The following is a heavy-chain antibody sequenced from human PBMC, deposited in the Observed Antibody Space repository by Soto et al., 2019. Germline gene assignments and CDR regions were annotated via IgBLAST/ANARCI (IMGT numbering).Heavy chain of an antibody. CDR1: GGSISSYY. J-gene: IGHJ4*02. CDR3: ARRWGAAFDY. Sequence: QVQLQESGPGLVKPSETLSLTCTVSGGSISSYYWSWIRQPPGKGLEWIGYVYYSGSTNYNPSLXSXAXIXXDTSNTQFSLKLSSVTAADTAVYYCARRWGAAFDYWGQGTLVTVSS. V-gene: IGHV4-59*08. D-gene: IGHD1-26*01. CDR2: VYYSGST.